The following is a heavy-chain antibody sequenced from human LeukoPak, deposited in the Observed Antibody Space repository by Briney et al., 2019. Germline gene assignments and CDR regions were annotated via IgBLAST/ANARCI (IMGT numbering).Heavy chain of an antibody. Sequence: PSETLSLTCTVSGGSTSSSSYYWGWIRQPPGKGLEWIGSIYYSGSTYYNPSLKSRVTISVDTSKNQFSLKLSSVTAADTAVYYCARHWITGGVVPAAMPDYWGQGTLVTVSS. CDR3: ARHWITGGVVPAAMPDY. J-gene: IGHJ4*02. D-gene: IGHD2-2*01. V-gene: IGHV4-39*01. CDR2: IYYSGST. CDR1: GGSTSSSSYY.